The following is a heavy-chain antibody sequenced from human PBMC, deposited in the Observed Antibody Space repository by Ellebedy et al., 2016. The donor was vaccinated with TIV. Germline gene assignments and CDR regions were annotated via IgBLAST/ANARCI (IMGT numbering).Heavy chain of an antibody. Sequence: GESLKISCKGSGYSFTSYWISWVRQMPGKGLEWMGRIDPSDSYTNYSPSFQGHVTISADKSISTAYLQWSSLKASDTAMYYCARHLGNVGATGSRWFDPWGQGTLVTVSS. D-gene: IGHD1-26*01. CDR1: GYSFTSYW. CDR3: ARHLGNVGATGSRWFDP. V-gene: IGHV5-10-1*01. CDR2: IDPSDSYT. J-gene: IGHJ5*02.